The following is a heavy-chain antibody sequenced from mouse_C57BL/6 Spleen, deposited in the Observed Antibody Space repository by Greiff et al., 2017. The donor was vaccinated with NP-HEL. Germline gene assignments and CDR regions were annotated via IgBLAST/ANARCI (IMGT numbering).Heavy chain of an antibody. Sequence: EVQLQQSGPGLVKPSQSLSLTCSVTGYSITSGYYWNWIRQFPGNKLEWMGYISYDGSNNYNPSLKNRISITRDTSKNQFFLKLNSVTTEDTATYYCARASYYGSEDYWGQGTTLTVSS. CDR2: ISYDGSN. V-gene: IGHV3-6*01. D-gene: IGHD1-1*01. CDR3: ARASYYGSEDY. CDR1: GYSITSGYY. J-gene: IGHJ2*01.